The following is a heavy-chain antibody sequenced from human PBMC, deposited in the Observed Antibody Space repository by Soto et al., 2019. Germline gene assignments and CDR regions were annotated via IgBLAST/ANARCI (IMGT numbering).Heavy chain of an antibody. D-gene: IGHD2-21*02. V-gene: IGHV1-46*01. Sequence: GASVKVSCKASGYTFASYYMHWVRQAPGQGLEWMGIINPSGGSTSYAQKFQGRVTMTRDTSTSTVYMELSSLRSEDTAVYYCARDHAIVVVSAILLTSAFDICGQGTMVTVS. CDR2: INPSGGST. CDR1: GYTFASYY. J-gene: IGHJ3*02. CDR3: ARDHAIVVVSAILLTSAFDI.